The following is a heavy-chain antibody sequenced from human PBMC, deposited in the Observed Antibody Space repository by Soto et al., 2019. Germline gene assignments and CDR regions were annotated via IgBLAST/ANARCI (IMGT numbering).Heavy chain of an antibody. CDR3: ARDSRHYYDSSGYYPFVY. CDR2: IYYSGST. Sequence: QVQLQESGPGLVKPSQTLSLTCTVSGGCISRGGYYWSWIRQHLGKGLEGIGCIYYSGSTYYNPSLKGRVTISVDTSKNQFSLKLSSVTAADTAVYYCARDSRHYYDSSGYYPFVYWGQGTLVTVSS. V-gene: IGHV4-31*03. D-gene: IGHD3-22*01. CDR1: GGCISRGGYY. J-gene: IGHJ4*02.